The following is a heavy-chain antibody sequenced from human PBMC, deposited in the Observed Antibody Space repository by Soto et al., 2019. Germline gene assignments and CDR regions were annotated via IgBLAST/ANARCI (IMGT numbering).Heavy chain of an antibody. CDR2: INHSGST. Sequence: QVQLQQWGAGLLKPSETLSLNCAVYGGSFSGDYWSWIRQSPGKGLEWIGEINHSGSTNYNPSLKSRVTISVDTSKNQFSLKLSSVTAADTAVYYCARGIKIARGMDVWGQGTTVTVSS. CDR3: ARGIKIARGMDV. J-gene: IGHJ6*02. V-gene: IGHV4-34*01. D-gene: IGHD6-6*01. CDR1: GGSFSGDY.